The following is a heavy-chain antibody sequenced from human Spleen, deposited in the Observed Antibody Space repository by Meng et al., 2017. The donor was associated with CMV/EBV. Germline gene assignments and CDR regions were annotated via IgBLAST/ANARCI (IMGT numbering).Heavy chain of an antibody. J-gene: IGHJ4*02. V-gene: IGHV3-7*01. Sequence: GESLKISCAASGFTFSSYWMSWVRQAPGKGLEWVANIKQDGSEKYYVDSVKGRFTISRDNAKNSLYLQMNSLRAEDTAVYYCAKDGTYSSSCFDYWGQGTLVTVSS. CDR2: IKQDGSEK. CDR1: GFTFSSYW. D-gene: IGHD6-13*01. CDR3: AKDGTYSSSCFDY.